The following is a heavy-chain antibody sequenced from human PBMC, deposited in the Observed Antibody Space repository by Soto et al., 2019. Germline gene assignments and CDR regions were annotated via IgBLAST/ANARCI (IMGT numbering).Heavy chain of an antibody. CDR1: GFTFSSYA. D-gene: IGHD1-26*01. CDR2: ISYDGSNK. J-gene: IGHJ4*02. Sequence: GSLRLSCAASGFTFSSYAMHWVRQAPGKGLEWVAVISYDGSNKYYADSVKGRFTISRDNSKNTLYLQMNSLRAEDTAVYYCARDLYSGSYFPGFDYWGQGTLVTVSS. CDR3: ARDLYSGSYFPGFDY. V-gene: IGHV3-30-3*01.